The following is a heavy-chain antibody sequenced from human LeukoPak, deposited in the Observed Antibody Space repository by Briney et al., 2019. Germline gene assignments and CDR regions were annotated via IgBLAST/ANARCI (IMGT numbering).Heavy chain of an antibody. CDR1: GYTFTGYY. J-gene: IGHJ4*02. CDR3: ARIIAAAAHFDY. D-gene: IGHD6-13*01. V-gene: IGHV1-2*03. Sequence: LGASVKVSCKASGYTFTGYYMHWVRQAPGQGLEWMGWINPNSGGTNYAQKFQGRVTMTRDTSISTAYMELSRLRSDDTAVYYRARIIAAAAHFDYWGQGTLVTVSS. CDR2: INPNSGGT.